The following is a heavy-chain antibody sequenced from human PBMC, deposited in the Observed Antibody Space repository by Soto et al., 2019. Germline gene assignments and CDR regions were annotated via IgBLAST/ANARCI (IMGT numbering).Heavy chain of an antibody. Sequence: GGSLRLSCAASGFTFSSYVMSWVRQAPGKGLEWVANIKQDGSEKYYVDSVKGRFTISRDNAKNSLYLQMNSLRAEDTAVYYCARDSHIAVAGTETNYYYYYGMDVWGQGTTVTVSS. D-gene: IGHD6-19*01. CDR1: GFTFSSYV. J-gene: IGHJ6*02. V-gene: IGHV3-7*01. CDR2: IKQDGSEK. CDR3: ARDSHIAVAGTETNYYYYYGMDV.